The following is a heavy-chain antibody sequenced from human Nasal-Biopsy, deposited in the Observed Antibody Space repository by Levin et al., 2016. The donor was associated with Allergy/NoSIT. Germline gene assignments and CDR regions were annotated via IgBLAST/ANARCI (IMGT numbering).Heavy chain of an antibody. CDR2: IYHSGNS. CDR3: ARGIALVRGSHGMDV. Sequence: LRLSCAVSGDSISRAGYFWSWIRQPPGKGLEWIGYIYHSGNSYYNPSLKSRVTISVDRSKNQFSLKVYSVTAADTAVYYCARGIALVRGSHGMDVWGQGTTVTVSS. V-gene: IGHV4-30-2*01. D-gene: IGHD3-10*01. J-gene: IGHJ6*02. CDR1: GDSISRAGYF.